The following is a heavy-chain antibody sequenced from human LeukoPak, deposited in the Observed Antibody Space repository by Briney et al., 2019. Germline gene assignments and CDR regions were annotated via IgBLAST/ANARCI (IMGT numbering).Heavy chain of an antibody. V-gene: IGHV3-11*04. CDR1: GLTFSDYY. CDR3: ARDYYDSSGYYWFDP. J-gene: IGHJ5*02. D-gene: IGHD3-22*01. CDR2: ISSSGSTI. Sequence: GGSLRLSCAASGLTFSDYYMSWIRQAPGKGLEWVSYISSSGSTIYYADSVKGRFTISMDNAKNSLYMQMNSLRAENTAVYCCARDYYDSSGYYWFDPWGQGTLVTVSS.